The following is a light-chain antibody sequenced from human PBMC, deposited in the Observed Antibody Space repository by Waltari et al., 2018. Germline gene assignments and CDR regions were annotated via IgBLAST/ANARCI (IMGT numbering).Light chain of an antibody. CDR3: QKYNSAPWT. CDR1: QGISNH. V-gene: IGKV1-27*01. CDR2: AAS. J-gene: IGKJ1*01. Sequence: DIQMTQSPSSLSASVGDRVTITCRASQGISNHLAWYQQKPGKVPMLLIFAASTLQSGVPSCFSGSGSGTDFTLTISSLQPEDVASYYCQKYNSAPWTFGQGTKVEIK.